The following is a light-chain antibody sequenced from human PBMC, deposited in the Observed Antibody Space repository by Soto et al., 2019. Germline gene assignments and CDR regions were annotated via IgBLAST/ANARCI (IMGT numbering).Light chain of an antibody. CDR3: QQSYSTPRIT. V-gene: IGKV1-39*01. J-gene: IGKJ5*01. CDR1: QSISSY. Sequence: IRMTQSPSSLSASTGDRFTITCRESQSISSYLNWYQQKPGKAPKLLIYAASSLQSGVPSRFSGSGSGTDFTLTISSLQPEDFATYYCQQSYSTPRITFGQGTRLEI. CDR2: AAS.